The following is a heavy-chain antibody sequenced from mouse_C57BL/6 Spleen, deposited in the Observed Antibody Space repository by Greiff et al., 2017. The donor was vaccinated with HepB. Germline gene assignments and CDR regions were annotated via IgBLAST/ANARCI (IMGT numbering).Heavy chain of an antibody. V-gene: IGHV3-6*01. CDR3: AREGEFHYYAMDY. J-gene: IGHJ4*01. CDR2: ISYDGSN. Sequence: EVHLVESGPGLVKPSQSLSLTCSVTGYSITSGYYWNWIRQFPGNKLEWMGYISYDGSNNYNPSLKNRISITRDTSKNQFFLKLNSVTTEDTATYYCAREGEFHYYAMDYWGQGTSVTVSS. CDR1: GYSITSGYY.